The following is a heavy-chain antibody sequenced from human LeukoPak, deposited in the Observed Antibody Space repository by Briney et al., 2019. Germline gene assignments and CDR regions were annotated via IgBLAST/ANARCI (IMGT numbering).Heavy chain of an antibody. CDR3: AKVSCSGGSCWNAFDY. Sequence: PGGSLRLSCAASGFTFDDYAIHWVRQAPGKGLEWVSGISWNSGSIGYADSVKGRFTISRGNAKNSLYLQMNSLRAEDTALYYCAKVSCSGGSCWNAFDYWGQGTVVTVSS. J-gene: IGHJ4*02. D-gene: IGHD2-15*01. CDR1: GFTFDDYA. V-gene: IGHV3-9*01. CDR2: ISWNSGSI.